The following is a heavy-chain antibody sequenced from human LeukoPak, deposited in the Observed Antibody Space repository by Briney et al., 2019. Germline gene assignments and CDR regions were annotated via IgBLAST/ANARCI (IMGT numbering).Heavy chain of an antibody. J-gene: IGHJ4*02. Sequence: GGSLRLSCAASEFTFSSYAMSWVRQAPGKGLEWVSAISGSGGSTYYADSVKGRFTISRDNSKNTLYLQMNSLRAEDTAVYYCAKKGSGIVSSGWFFDYWGQGTLVTVSS. CDR1: EFTFSSYA. V-gene: IGHV3-23*01. CDR3: AKKGSGIVSSGWFFDY. D-gene: IGHD6-19*01. CDR2: ISGSGGST.